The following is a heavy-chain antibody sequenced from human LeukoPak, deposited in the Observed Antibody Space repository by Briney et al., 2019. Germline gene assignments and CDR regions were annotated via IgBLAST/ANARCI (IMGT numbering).Heavy chain of an antibody. D-gene: IGHD3-3*01. CDR3: ARELTYYDFWSGYPKSTNDAFDI. Sequence: SETLSLTCTVSGGSISSSSYYWGWIRQPPGKGLEWIGSIYYSGSTYYNPSLKSRVTISVDTSKNQFSLKLSSVTAADTAVYYCARELTYYDFWSGYPKSTNDAFDIWGQGTMVTVSS. J-gene: IGHJ3*02. V-gene: IGHV4-39*07. CDR2: IYYSGST. CDR1: GGSISSSSYY.